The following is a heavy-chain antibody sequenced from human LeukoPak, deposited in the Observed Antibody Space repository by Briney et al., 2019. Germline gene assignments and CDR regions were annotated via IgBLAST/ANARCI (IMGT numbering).Heavy chain of an antibody. V-gene: IGHV4-34*01. CDR1: GASIRNYY. J-gene: IGHJ4*02. D-gene: IGHD3-9*01. CDR2: INHSGST. CDR3: ARGPGPYYDILTGYYWEGYFDY. Sequence: PSETLSLTCTVSGASIRNYYWSWIRQPPGKGLEWIGEINHSGSTNYNPSLKSRVTISVDTSKNQFSLKLSSVTAADTAVYYCARGPGPYYDILTGYYWEGYFDYWGQGTLVTVSS.